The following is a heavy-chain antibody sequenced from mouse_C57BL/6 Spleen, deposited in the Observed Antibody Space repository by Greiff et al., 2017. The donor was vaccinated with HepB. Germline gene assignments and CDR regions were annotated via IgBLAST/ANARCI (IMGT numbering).Heavy chain of an antibody. CDR3: ARSGMVYWYFDV. J-gene: IGHJ1*03. Sequence: QVHVKQSGAELARPGASVKMSCKASGYTFTSYTMHWVKQRPGQGLEWIGYINPSSGYTKYNQKFKDKATLTADKSSSTAYMQLSSLTSEDSAVYYCARSGMVYWYFDVWGTGTTVTVSS. D-gene: IGHD2-3*01. CDR2: INPSSGYT. V-gene: IGHV1-4*01. CDR1: GYTFTSYT.